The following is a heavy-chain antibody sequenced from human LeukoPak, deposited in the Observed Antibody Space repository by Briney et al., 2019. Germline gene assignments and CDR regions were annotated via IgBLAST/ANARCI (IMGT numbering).Heavy chain of an antibody. J-gene: IGHJ6*02. Sequence: PSETLSLTCTVSGGSISSYYWSWIRQPPGKGLEWIGYIYYSGSTNYNPSLKSRVTISVDTSKNQFSLKPSSVTAADTAVYYCARDVGSIAAAGTSGYYGMDVRGQGTTVTVSS. V-gene: IGHV4-59*01. CDR1: GGSISSYY. D-gene: IGHD6-13*01. CDR3: ARDVGSIAAAGTSGYYGMDV. CDR2: IYYSGST.